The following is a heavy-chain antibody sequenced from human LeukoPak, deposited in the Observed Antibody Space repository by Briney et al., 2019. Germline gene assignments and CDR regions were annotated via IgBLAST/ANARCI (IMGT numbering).Heavy chain of an antibody. D-gene: IGHD1-7*01. CDR1: GDTFSSYA. CDR2: IIPIFGTA. Sequence: SVKVSCKASGDTFSSYAISWVRQAPGQGLEWMGGIIPIFGTANYAQKFQGRVTITTDESTSTAYMELSSLRSEDTAVYYCARGNYGVPLTDYYYYYYMDVWGKGTTVTVSS. J-gene: IGHJ6*03. V-gene: IGHV1-69*05. CDR3: ARGNYGVPLTDYYYYYYMDV.